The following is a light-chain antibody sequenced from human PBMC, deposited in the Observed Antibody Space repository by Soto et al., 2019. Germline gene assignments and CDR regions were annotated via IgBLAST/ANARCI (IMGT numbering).Light chain of an antibody. CDR1: QGIGNY. J-gene: IGKJ1*01. CDR3: LAYNSHPMT. V-gene: IGKV1-27*01. Sequence: DIQMTQSPSSLPASVGARVTITCRASQGIGNYLAWYQRTPGQGPNLLIYAASTLQSGVPSRFSGSGSGTEVTLTISSLQPDDGATYYCLAYNSHPMTVGQGTQVEI. CDR2: AAS.